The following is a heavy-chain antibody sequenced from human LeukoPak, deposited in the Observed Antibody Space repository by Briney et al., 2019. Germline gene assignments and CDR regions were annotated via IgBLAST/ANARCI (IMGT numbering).Heavy chain of an antibody. J-gene: IGHJ4*02. Sequence: GGSLRLSCAASGFTFSSYWMSWVRQAPGKGLEWVSAISGSGGSTYYADSVKGRFTISRDNSKNTLYLQMNSLRAEDTAVYYCAKGRNYYDSSWFDYWGQGTLVTVSS. CDR1: GFTFSSYW. D-gene: IGHD3-22*01. V-gene: IGHV3-23*01. CDR3: AKGRNYYDSSWFDY. CDR2: ISGSGGST.